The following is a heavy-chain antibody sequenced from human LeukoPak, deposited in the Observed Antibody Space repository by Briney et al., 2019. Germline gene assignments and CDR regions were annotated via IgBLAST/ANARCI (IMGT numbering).Heavy chain of an antibody. V-gene: IGHV3-23*01. CDR2: ISGSGGST. J-gene: IGHJ4*02. Sequence: GGSLRLSCAASGFTLNNNYMSWVRQAPGKGLEWVSAISGSGGSTYYADSVKGRFTISRDNSKNTLYLQMNSLRAEDTAVYYCGSLTVVARDHWGQGTLVTVSS. CDR3: GSLTVVARDH. D-gene: IGHD3-22*01. CDR1: GFTLNNNY.